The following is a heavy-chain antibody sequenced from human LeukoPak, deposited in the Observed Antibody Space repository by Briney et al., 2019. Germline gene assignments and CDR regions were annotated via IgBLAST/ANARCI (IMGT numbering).Heavy chain of an antibody. V-gene: IGHV4-39*07. Sequence: SETLSLTCTVSGDSIRSSSYYWGWIRQPPGKGLEWIGSIYHSGSTYYNPSLKSRVTISVDTSKNQFSLKLSSVTAADTAVYYCARYGGNSGFDYWGQGTLVTVSS. CDR1: GDSIRSSSYY. CDR2: IYHSGST. CDR3: ARYGGNSGFDY. J-gene: IGHJ4*02. D-gene: IGHD4-23*01.